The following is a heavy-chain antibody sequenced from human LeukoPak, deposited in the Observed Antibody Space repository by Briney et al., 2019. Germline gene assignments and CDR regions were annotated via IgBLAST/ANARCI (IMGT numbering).Heavy chain of an antibody. CDR3: ARLNYDFWSGYYRYYYYGMDV. CDR1: GYTFTGYY. D-gene: IGHD3-3*01. V-gene: IGHV1-2*02. Sequence: ASVKVSCKASGYTFTGYYMHWVRQAPGQGLEWMGWINPNSGGTNYAQKFQGRVIMTRDTSISTAYMELSSLRSEDTAVYYCARLNYDFWSGYYRYYYYGMDVWGQGTTVTVSS. J-gene: IGHJ6*02. CDR2: INPNSGGT.